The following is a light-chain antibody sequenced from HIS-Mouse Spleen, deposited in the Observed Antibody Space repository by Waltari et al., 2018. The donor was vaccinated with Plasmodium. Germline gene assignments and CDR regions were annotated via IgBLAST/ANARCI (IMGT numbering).Light chain of an antibody. Sequence: QAVLTQPSSLSASPGASASLTRPLRSGINVGTYRIYWYQPKQGSPPQYLLRYKSDSDKQQGSGVPSLFSGSKDASANAGILLISGLQSEDEADYYCMIWHSSAWVFGGGTKLTVL. CDR2: YKSDSDK. CDR1: SGINVGTYR. J-gene: IGLJ3*02. V-gene: IGLV5-45*03. CDR3: MIWHSSAWV.